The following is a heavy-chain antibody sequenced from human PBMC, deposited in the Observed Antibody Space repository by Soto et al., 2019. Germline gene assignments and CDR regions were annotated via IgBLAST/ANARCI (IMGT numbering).Heavy chain of an antibody. CDR3: ASLRYCSSTSCPRNDY. J-gene: IGHJ4*02. Sequence: GGSLRLSCAASGFTFSSYSMNWVRQAPGKGLEWVSSISSSSSYIYYADSVKGRFTISRDNAKNSLYLQMNSLRAEDTAVYYCASLRYCSSTSCPRNDYWGQGTLVTVSS. CDR2: ISSSSSYI. D-gene: IGHD2-2*01. V-gene: IGHV3-21*01. CDR1: GFTFSSYS.